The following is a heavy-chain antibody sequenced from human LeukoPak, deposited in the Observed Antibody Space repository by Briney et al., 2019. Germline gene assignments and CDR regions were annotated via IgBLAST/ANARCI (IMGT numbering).Heavy chain of an antibody. J-gene: IGHJ3*02. V-gene: IGHV3-7*01. CDR2: IKQDGSEK. CDR3: ARDLGYYDSSGYWGYAFDI. D-gene: IGHD3-22*01. CDR1: GFTFSSYW. Sequence: PGGSLRLSCAASGFTFSSYWMSWVRQAPGKGLEWVANIKQDGSEKYYVDSVKGRFTISRGNAKNSLYLQMNSLRAEDTAVYYCARDLGYYDSSGYWGYAFDIWGQGTMVTVSS.